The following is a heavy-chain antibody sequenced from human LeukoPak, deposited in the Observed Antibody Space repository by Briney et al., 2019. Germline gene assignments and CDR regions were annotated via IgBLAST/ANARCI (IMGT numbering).Heavy chain of an antibody. D-gene: IGHD3-10*01. V-gene: IGHV4-34*01. CDR3: ARHPKARGLRGVKGIPTPGYMDV. CDR1: RVSLSRYY. Sequence: SETLCLTRTVSRVSLSRYYWSWIGQPPGTGGEGMGEINHSGSTNYNPSLKSRVTISVDTSKNQFSLKLSSVTAADTAVYYCARHPKARGLRGVKGIPTPGYMDVWGKGTTVTISS. CDR2: INHSGST. J-gene: IGHJ6*03.